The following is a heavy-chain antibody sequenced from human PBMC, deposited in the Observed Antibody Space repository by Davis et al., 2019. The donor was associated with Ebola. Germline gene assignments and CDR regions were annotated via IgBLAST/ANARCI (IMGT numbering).Heavy chain of an antibody. CDR1: GGSISSYY. V-gene: IGHV4-59*05. CDR2: IYYSGST. J-gene: IGHJ5*02. CDR3: ARHVATAYYDILTGYYSKVNWFDP. Sequence: SETLSLTCTVSGGSISSYYWSWIRQPPGKGLEWIGSIYYSGSTYYNPSLKSRVTISVDTSKNQFSLKLSSVTAADTAVYYCARHVATAYYDILTGYYSKVNWFDPWGQGTLVTVSS. D-gene: IGHD3-9*01.